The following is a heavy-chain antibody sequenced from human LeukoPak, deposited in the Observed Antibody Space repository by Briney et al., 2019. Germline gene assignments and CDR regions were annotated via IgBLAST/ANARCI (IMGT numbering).Heavy chain of an antibody. D-gene: IGHD3-10*01. CDR2: IKQDGSEK. V-gene: IGHV3-7*01. J-gene: IGHJ4*02. Sequence: GGPLRLPCAVSGFPYYRYRKRCPRPAPGKALVGVVNIKQDGSEKQYVDSVKGRFTISRDNAKNSLYLQMNSLRAEDTAVYYCARVSGAARGRGYMVRGGVDYWGQGTLVTVSS. CDR3: ARVSGAARGRGYMVRGGVDY. CDR1: GFPYYRYR.